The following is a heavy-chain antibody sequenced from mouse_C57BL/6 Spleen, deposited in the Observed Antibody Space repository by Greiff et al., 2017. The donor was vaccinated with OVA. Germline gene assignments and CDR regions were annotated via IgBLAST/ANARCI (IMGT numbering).Heavy chain of an antibody. Sequence: EVQLQQSGPELVKPGASVKIPCKASGYTFTDYNMDWVKQSHGKSLEWIGDINPNNGGTIYNQKFKGKATLTVDKSSSTAYMELRSLTSEDTAVYYCARRAAPIDSRSPGYFDYWGQGTTLTVSS. CDR3: ARRAAPIDSRSPGYFDY. D-gene: IGHD3-2*01. V-gene: IGHV1-18*01. CDR2: INPNNGGT. J-gene: IGHJ2*01. CDR1: GYTFTDYN.